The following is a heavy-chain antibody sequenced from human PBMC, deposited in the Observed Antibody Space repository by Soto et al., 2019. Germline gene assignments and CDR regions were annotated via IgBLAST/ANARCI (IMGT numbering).Heavy chain of an antibody. CDR3: ARERPQYGRVYLDY. CDR1: GGSISSGGYS. Sequence: QVQLQESGPGLVKPSQTLSLTCTVSGGSISSGGYSWSWIRQHPGKGLEWIGYIYYSGSTYYNPSLKSRVTISVDTSKNQFSLKLSSVTAADTAVYYCARERPQYGRVYLDYWGQGTLVTVSS. CDR2: IYYSGST. J-gene: IGHJ4*02. D-gene: IGHD4-17*01. V-gene: IGHV4-31*03.